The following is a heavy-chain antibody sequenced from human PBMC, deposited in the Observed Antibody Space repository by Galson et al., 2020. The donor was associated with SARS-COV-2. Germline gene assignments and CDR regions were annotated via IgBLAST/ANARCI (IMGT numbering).Heavy chain of an antibody. Sequence: GGPLRLSCTTSGFTTSNNGMHWVRQAPGKGLEWVAVISHDGRNKYYTDSVTGRFTISSDNYKNTLYLQMSSLRAEDTAIYYGAKYLEKVISDGESSSKNYYYFGMDVGGQGTTVTVSS. D-gene: IGHD3-10*01. J-gene: IGHJ6*02. CDR2: ISHDGRNK. CDR1: GFTTSNNG. V-gene: IGHV3-30*18. CDR3: AKYLEKVISDGESSSKNYYYFGMDV.